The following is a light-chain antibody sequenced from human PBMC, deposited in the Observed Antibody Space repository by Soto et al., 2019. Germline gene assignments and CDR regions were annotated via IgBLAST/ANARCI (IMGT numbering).Light chain of an antibody. CDR2: GAS. CDR3: QNYNRDPIT. CDR1: QGISIY. Sequence: DIQITQSPSSLSASVGDRVTLTCRASQGISIYLAWYQQTPGKLPKHLIYGASKLQSGVPSRFSGVGSGTNCTLPISRLQPEDVGTDYCQNYNRDPITFGQGTRLEIK. V-gene: IGKV1-27*01. J-gene: IGKJ5*01.